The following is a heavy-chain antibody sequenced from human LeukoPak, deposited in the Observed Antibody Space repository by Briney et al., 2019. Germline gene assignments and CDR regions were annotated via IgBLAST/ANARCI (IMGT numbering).Heavy chain of an antibody. V-gene: IGHV1-58*01. CDR2: IVVGSGNT. CDR3: ARDLSGSQRGGYFDY. J-gene: IGHJ4*02. CDR1: GFTFTSSA. Sequence: GTSVKVSCKASGFTFTSSAVQWVRQARGQRLEWIGWIVVGSGNTNYAQKFQERVTITRDMSTSTAYMELSSLRSEDTAVYYCARDLSGSQRGGYFDYWGQGTLVTVSS. D-gene: IGHD1-26*01.